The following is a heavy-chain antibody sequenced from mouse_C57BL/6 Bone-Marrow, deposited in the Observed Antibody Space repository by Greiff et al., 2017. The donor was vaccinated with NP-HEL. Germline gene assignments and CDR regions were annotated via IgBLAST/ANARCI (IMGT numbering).Heavy chain of an antibody. J-gene: IGHJ2*01. CDR3: ARWGIVTTAGDY. CDR2: IHPNSGST. Sequence: QVQLQQPGAELVKPGASVKLSCKASGYTFTSYWMHWVKQRPGQGLEWIGMIHPNSGSTNYNEKFKSKATLTVDKSSSTAYMQLSSLTSEDSAVYYCARWGIVTTAGDYWGQGTTLTVSS. D-gene: IGHD1-2*01. V-gene: IGHV1-64*01. CDR1: GYTFTSYW.